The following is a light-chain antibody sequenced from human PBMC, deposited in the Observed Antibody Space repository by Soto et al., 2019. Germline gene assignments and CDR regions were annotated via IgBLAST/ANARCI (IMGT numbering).Light chain of an antibody. CDR2: GVN. CDR3: SSYVGDNNFV. J-gene: IGLJ1*01. Sequence: QSVLTQPPSASGSPGQSVTISCTGTSSDIGTYIYVSWYQQHPGKAPKLMIYGVNKRPSGVPDRFSGSKSGNTASLTVSGLQAEDDADYYCSSYVGDNNFVFGTGTKLTVL. V-gene: IGLV2-8*01. CDR1: SSDIGTYIY.